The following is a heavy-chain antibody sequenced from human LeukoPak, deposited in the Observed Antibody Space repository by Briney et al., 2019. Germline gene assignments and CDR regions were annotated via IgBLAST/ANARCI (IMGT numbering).Heavy chain of an antibody. Sequence: SETLSLTCTISGASISVYCWIWIPQSPGKGLEWIGYIYSSGSTNYNPSLNSRVTISVDTSKKHFSLKLTSVTAADTAVYYCASTLITFGGLMTFYFDSWGQGTLVTVSS. CDR1: GASISVYC. J-gene: IGHJ4*02. CDR2: IYSSGST. D-gene: IGHD3-16*01. V-gene: IGHV4-59*01. CDR3: ASTLITFGGLMTFYFDS.